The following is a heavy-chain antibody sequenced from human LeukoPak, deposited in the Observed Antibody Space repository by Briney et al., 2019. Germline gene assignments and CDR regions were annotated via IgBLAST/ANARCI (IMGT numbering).Heavy chain of an antibody. CDR3: ARSYSSTMVRGVIITGPDY. J-gene: IGHJ4*02. Sequence: GGSLRLSCAASGFTFSSYAMHWVRQAPGKGLEWVAVISYDGSNKYYADSVKGRSTISRDNSKNTLYLQMNSLRAEDTAVYYCARSYSSTMVRGVIITGPDYWGQGTLVTVSS. V-gene: IGHV3-30-3*01. CDR2: ISYDGSNK. CDR1: GFTFSSYA. D-gene: IGHD3-10*01.